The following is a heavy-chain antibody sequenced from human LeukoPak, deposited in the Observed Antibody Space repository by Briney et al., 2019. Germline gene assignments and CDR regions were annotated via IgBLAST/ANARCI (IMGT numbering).Heavy chain of an antibody. V-gene: IGHV3-21*01. D-gene: IGHD3-22*01. CDR1: GFTFSSYS. CDR3: VTRGESSGYAFDI. Sequence: GGSLRLSCAASGFTFSSYSMNWVRQAPGKGLEWVSSISSSSSYIYYADSVKGRFTISRDNAKNSLYLQMNSLRAEDTAVYYCVTRGESSGYAFDIWGQGTMVTVSS. CDR2: ISSSSSYI. J-gene: IGHJ3*02.